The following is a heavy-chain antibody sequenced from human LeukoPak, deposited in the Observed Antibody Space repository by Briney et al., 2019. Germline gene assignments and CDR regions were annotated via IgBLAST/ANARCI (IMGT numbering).Heavy chain of an antibody. D-gene: IGHD6-19*01. Sequence: SETLSLTCTVSGGSISSSSYYWGWIRQPPGKGLEWIGSIYYSGSTYYNPSLKSRVTISVDTSKNQFSLKLSSVTAADTAVYYCARDQIDSSGQNWFNPWGQGTLVTVSS. CDR2: IYYSGST. CDR1: GGSISSSSYY. CDR3: ARDQIDSSGQNWFNP. V-gene: IGHV4-39*07. J-gene: IGHJ5*02.